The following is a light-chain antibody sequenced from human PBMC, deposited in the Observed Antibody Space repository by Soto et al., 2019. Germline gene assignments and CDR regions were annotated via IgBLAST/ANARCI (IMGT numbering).Light chain of an antibody. CDR1: SSDIWAYSF. CDR2: GDT. V-gene: IGLV1-40*01. CDR3: QSFENGVGHWV. Sequence: QSVLTHPPSVSGAPVQRVTISCTGISSDIWAYSFVHWYQQLPGTATKLLIYGDTNRPSGVPDRFSASKSGTSASLVITGLQAEDEADYFCQSFENGVGHWVFGGGTKVTVL. J-gene: IGLJ3*02.